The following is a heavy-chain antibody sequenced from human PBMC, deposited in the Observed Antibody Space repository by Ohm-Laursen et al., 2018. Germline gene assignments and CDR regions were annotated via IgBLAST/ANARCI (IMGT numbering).Heavy chain of an antibody. V-gene: IGHV3-7*01. J-gene: IGHJ4*02. CDR2: IQRDGSEK. Sequence: SLRLSCAASGFTFSNYWMNWVRQAPGKGLEWVAKIQRDGSEKYYVDSVTGRFTISRDNAKNSMYLQMNSLRAEDTALYYCARATSTAGTGYFDYWGQGTLVTVSS. D-gene: IGHD6-13*01. CDR1: GFTFSNYW. CDR3: ARATSTAGTGYFDY.